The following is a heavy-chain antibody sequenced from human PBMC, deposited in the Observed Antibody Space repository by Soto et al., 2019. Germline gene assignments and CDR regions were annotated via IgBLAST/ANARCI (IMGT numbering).Heavy chain of an antibody. CDR2: ISGSGGST. CDR1: GFTFSSYA. CDR3: AKVREQLVLSPAIFDY. V-gene: IGHV3-23*01. J-gene: IGHJ4*02. D-gene: IGHD6-6*01. Sequence: PGGSLRLSCAASGFTFSSYAMSWVRQAPGKGLEWVSAISGSGGSTYYADSVKGRFTISRDNSKNTLYLQMNSLRAEDTAVYYCAKVREQLVLSPAIFDYWGQGTLVTVSS.